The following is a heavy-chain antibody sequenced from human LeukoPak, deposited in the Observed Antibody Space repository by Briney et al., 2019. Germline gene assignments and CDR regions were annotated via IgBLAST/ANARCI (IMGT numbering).Heavy chain of an antibody. CDR1: GYTFTSYG. D-gene: IGHD2-15*01. Sequence: ASVKVSCKASGYTFTSYGISWVRQAPGQGLERMGWISAYNGNTNYAQKLQGRVTMTTDTSTSTAYMELRSLRSDDTAVYYCARDQCSGGSCYSIFYYYGMDVWGQGTTVTVSS. CDR3: ARDQCSGGSCYSIFYYYGMDV. J-gene: IGHJ6*02. CDR2: ISAYNGNT. V-gene: IGHV1-18*01.